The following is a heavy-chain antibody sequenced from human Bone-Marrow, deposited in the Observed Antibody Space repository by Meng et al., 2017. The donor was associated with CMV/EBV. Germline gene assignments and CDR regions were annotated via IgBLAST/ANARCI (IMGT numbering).Heavy chain of an antibody. D-gene: IGHD3-22*01. V-gene: IGHV1-2*02. CDR2: INPNSGGT. Sequence: ASVKVSCKASGYTFTGYYMHWVRQAPGQGLEWMGWINPNSGGTNYAQKFQGRVTMTRDTSISTAYMELSRLRSDDTAVYYCARDLSGPPDYDSSGYYIWGHDAFDIWGQGTMVTVSS. J-gene: IGHJ3*02. CDR1: GYTFTGYY. CDR3: ARDLSGPPDYDSSGYYIWGHDAFDI.